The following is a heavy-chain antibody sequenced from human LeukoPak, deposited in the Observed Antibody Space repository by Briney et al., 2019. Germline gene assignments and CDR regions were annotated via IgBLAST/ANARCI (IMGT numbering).Heavy chain of an antibody. J-gene: IGHJ4*02. CDR2: ISSSGSGGNT. CDR3: ASLLVAGVASVDY. D-gene: IGHD6-19*01. V-gene: IGHV3-23*01. Sequence: GGSLRLSCVASGVTLSNYAMSWARQAPGKGLEWVSGISSSGSGGNTYYADSVKGRFTISRDSSRNTLFLHMNSLRAEDTAVYYCASLLVAGVASVDYWGQGTLVTVSS. CDR1: GVTLSNYA.